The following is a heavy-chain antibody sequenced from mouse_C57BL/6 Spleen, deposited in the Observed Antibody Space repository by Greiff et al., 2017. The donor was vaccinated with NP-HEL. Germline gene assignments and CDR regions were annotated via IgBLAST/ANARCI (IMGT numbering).Heavy chain of an antibody. CDR1: GYAFTNYL. CDR2: INPGSGGT. CDR3: ARSGDYVPFDY. Sequence: QVQLQQSGAELVRPGTSVKVSCKASGYAFTNYLIEWVKQRPGQGLEWIGVINPGSGGTNYNEKFKGKATLTADKSSSTAYMQLSSLTSEDSTVYFCARSGDYVPFDYWGQGTTLTVSS. D-gene: IGHD2-4*01. V-gene: IGHV1-54*01. J-gene: IGHJ2*01.